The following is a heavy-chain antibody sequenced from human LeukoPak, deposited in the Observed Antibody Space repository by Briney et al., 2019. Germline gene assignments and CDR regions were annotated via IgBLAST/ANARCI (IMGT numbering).Heavy chain of an antibody. V-gene: IGHV4-30-2*01. Sequence: PSQTLSLTCAVSGGSISSGGYSWSWIRQPPGKGLGWIGYIYHSGSTYYNPSLKSRVTISVDRSKNQFSLKLSSVTAADTAVYYCARSYGYSYGLGAFDIWGQGTMVTVSS. CDR2: IYHSGST. D-gene: IGHD5-18*01. CDR3: ARSYGYSYGLGAFDI. J-gene: IGHJ3*02. CDR1: GGSISSGGYS.